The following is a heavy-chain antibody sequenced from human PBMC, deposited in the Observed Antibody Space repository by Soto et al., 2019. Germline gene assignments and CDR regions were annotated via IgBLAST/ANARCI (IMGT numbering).Heavy chain of an antibody. CDR1: GFTVSSNY. CDR3: ARAPTEVGATDYYYYGMDV. V-gene: IGHV3-53*04. CDR2: IYSGDST. Sequence: EVQLVESGGGLVQPGGSLRLSCAASGFTVSSNYMSWVRQAPGKGLEWVSVIYSGDSTYYADYVKGRFTISRHNSKNTLYLQMNSLRAEDTAVYYCARAPTEVGATDYYYYGMDVWGQGTTVTVSS. J-gene: IGHJ6*02. D-gene: IGHD1-26*01.